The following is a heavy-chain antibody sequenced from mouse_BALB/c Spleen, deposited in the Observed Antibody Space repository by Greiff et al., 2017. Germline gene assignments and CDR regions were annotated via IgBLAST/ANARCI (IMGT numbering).Heavy chain of an antibody. CDR2: INSNGGST. V-gene: IGHV5-6-3*01. D-gene: IGHD2-2*01. Sequence: EVHLVESGGGLVQPGGSLKLSCAASGFTFSSYGMSWVRQTPDKRLELVATINSNGGSTYYPDSVKGRFTISRDNAKNTLYLQMSSLKSEDTAMYYCARDRYRVRYFDVWGAGTTVTVSS. CDR3: ARDRYRVRYFDV. CDR1: GFTFSSYG. J-gene: IGHJ1*01.